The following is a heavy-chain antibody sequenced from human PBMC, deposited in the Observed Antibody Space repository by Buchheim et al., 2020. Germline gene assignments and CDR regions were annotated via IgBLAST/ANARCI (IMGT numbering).Heavy chain of an antibody. D-gene: IGHD2-21*01. CDR3: ASPRGVVALDYGMDV. CDR2: INPWGGST. CDR1: GYTFTSYY. Sequence: QVQLVQSGAEVKKPGASVKVSCKASGYTFTSYYMHWVRQAPGQGLEWMGIINPWGGSTSYAQKFQGRVNKTRDKIKSKVYMELSSLRSEDTAVYYCASPRGVVALDYGMDVWGQGTT. J-gene: IGHJ6*02. V-gene: IGHV1-46*01.